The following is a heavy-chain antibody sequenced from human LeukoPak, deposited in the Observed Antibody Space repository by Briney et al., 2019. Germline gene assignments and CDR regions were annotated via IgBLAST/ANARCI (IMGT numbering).Heavy chain of an antibody. Sequence: GGSLRLSCAASGFTFSSYSMNWVRQAPGKGLEWVSSISSSSSYIYYADSVKGRFTISRDNAKNSLYLQMNSLRAEDTAVYYCAREAFYGDYGFDYWGQGTLVIVSS. D-gene: IGHD4-17*01. CDR3: AREAFYGDYGFDY. CDR1: GFTFSSYS. V-gene: IGHV3-21*01. J-gene: IGHJ4*02. CDR2: ISSSSSYI.